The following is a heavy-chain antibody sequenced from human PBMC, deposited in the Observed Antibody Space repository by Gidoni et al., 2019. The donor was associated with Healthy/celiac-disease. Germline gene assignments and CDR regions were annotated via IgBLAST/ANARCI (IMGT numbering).Heavy chain of an antibody. CDR2: ISSSSSYI. J-gene: IGHJ6*02. CDR1: GFTFSSYS. CDR3: ARDRYYYGSGSYSYYYYGMDV. D-gene: IGHD3-10*01. V-gene: IGHV3-21*01. Sequence: EVQLVESGGGLVKPGGSLRLSCAAPGFTFSSYSMNWVRQAPGKGLEWVSSISSSSSYIYYADSVKGRFTISRDNAKNSLYLQMNSLRAEDTAVYYCARDRYYYGSGSYSYYYYGMDVWGQGTTVTVSS.